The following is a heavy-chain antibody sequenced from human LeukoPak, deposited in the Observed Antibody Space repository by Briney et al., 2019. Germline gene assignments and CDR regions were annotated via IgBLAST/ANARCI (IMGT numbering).Heavy chain of an antibody. CDR1: GFTFDDYA. J-gene: IGHJ4*02. D-gene: IGHD6-19*01. V-gene: IGHV3-9*03. CDR3: AKDSNSVPGYSSGWFDY. CDR2: ISWNSGSI. Sequence: PGRSLRLSCAASGFTFDDYAMHWVRQAPGKGLEWVSGISWNSGSIGYADSVKGRFTISRDNAKNSPYLQMNSLRAEDMALYYCAKDSNSVPGYSSGWFDYWGQGTLVTVSS.